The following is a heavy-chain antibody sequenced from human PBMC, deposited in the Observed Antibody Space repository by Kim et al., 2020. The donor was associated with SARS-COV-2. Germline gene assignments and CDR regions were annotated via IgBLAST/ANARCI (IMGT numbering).Heavy chain of an antibody. J-gene: IGHJ4*02. Sequence: SETLSLTCTVSGGSISSNSYYWGWNRQPPGKGLEWIGSMHYSGSTHYNPSLKSRITISADTSKNQFSLKLSSVTAADTAVYYCARLPRSGAFYFDYWGQGTLVTVSS. V-gene: IGHV4-39*07. CDR2: MHYSGST. CDR1: GGSISSNSYY. CDR3: ARLPRSGAFYFDY. D-gene: IGHD6-19*01.